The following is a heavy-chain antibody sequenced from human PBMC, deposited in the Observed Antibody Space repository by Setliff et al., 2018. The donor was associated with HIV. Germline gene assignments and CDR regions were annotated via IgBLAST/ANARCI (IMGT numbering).Heavy chain of an antibody. CDR2: IYYTGST. V-gene: IGHV4-39*01. CDR1: GGSMSNSAYY. J-gene: IGHJ4*02. D-gene: IGHD6-19*01. CDR3: ARLWGRTSGWRGNGY. Sequence: KPSETLSLTCTVSGGSMSNSAYYWGWIRQPPGKGLEWIGNIYYTGSTYYNPSLQTRVTINVDTSYKQFSLRPNSVTAADTAVYYCARLWGRTSGWRGNGYWGQGILVTVSS.